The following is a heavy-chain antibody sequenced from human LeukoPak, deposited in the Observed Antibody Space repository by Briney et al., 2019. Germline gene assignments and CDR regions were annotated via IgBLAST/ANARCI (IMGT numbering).Heavy chain of an antibody. CDR1: GFTFSSHS. CDR2: IASSSSHI. CDR3: ARGSSADTTMGDY. V-gene: IGHV3-21*01. D-gene: IGHD5-18*01. J-gene: IGHJ4*02. Sequence: GESLKISCAASGFTFSSHSMNWVRQAPGKGLEWVSSIASSSSHIYYADSVKGRFTISRDNGKNSLYLQMNSLRAEDTAVYYCARGSSADTTMGDYWGLGTLVTVSS.